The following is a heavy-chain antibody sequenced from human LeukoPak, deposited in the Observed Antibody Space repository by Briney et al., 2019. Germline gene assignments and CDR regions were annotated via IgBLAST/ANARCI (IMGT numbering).Heavy chain of an antibody. CDR1: GFTFSSYD. J-gene: IGHJ3*02. Sequence: GGSLRLSCAASGFTFSSYDMHWVRQGTGKGLEWVSAICTAGDTYYPGSVKGRFTTSRENAKNSLYLQMNSLRVGDTAAYYCARGRGWGTFDIWGQGTMVTVSS. D-gene: IGHD3-10*01. CDR2: ICTAGDT. CDR3: ARGRGWGTFDI. V-gene: IGHV3-13*04.